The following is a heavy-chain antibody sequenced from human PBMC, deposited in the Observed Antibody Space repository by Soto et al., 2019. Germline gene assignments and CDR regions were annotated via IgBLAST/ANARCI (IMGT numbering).Heavy chain of an antibody. CDR1: GFTFNDFE. V-gene: IGHV3-48*03. J-gene: IGHJ4*02. Sequence: EVQLLESGGGLVQPGGSLRLSCGVSGFTFNDFEMNWVRQAPGKGLEWLAYIDGSGTTKKYADSVRGRLTISRDHPNNTRFLQMSSRCTLSTAIYYSATEIRRFNHWGQGTLVCVSS. CDR2: IDGSGTTK. CDR3: ATEIRRFNH.